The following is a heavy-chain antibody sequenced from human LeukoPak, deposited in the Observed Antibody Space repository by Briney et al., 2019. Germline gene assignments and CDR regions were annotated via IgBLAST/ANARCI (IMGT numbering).Heavy chain of an antibody. CDR1: GFTFSSYE. J-gene: IGHJ3*02. CDR2: ISSSGSTI. Sequence: GGSLRLPCAASGFTFSSYEMTWVRQAPGKGLEWVSYISSSGSTIYYADSVKGRFTISRDNAKNSLYLQMNSLRAEDTAVYYCARDLKQWLDDAFDIWGQGTMVTVSS. D-gene: IGHD6-19*01. V-gene: IGHV3-48*03. CDR3: ARDLKQWLDDAFDI.